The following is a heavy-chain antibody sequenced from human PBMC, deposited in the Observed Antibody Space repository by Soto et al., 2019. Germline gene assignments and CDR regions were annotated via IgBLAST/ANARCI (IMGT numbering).Heavy chain of an antibody. CDR2: IYYDGGT. Sequence: SETLSLTCTVSGDSVISATYYWSWIRQPPGKGLEWIGYIYYDGGTTYNSSLKSRVTMSVDTSTNQLSLNLNSVTAADTALYFCARHRRETGTFAQPLDSWGQGTLVTVSS. CDR1: GDSVISATYY. D-gene: IGHD1-1*01. V-gene: IGHV4-61*01. CDR3: ARHRRETGTFAQPLDS. J-gene: IGHJ4*02.